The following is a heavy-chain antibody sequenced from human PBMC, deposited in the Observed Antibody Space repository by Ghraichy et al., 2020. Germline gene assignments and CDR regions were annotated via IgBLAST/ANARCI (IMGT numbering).Heavy chain of an antibody. D-gene: IGHD6-19*01. CDR3: TSPLPYSSGWYFLEAFDI. V-gene: IGHV3-49*04. J-gene: IGHJ3*02. CDR1: GFTFGDYA. CDR2: IRSKAYGGTA. Sequence: GGSLRLSCTVSGFTFGDYAMNWVRQAPGKGLEWVGFIRSKAYGGTAEYAASVKGRFTISRDDSKNIAYLQMNSLKTEDTAVYYCTSPLPYSSGWYFLEAFDIWGQGTMVTVSS.